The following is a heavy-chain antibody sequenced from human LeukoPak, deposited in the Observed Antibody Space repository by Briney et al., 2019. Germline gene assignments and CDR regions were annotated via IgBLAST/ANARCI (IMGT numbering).Heavy chain of an antibody. D-gene: IGHD6-13*01. J-gene: IGHJ4*02. Sequence: GESLKISCKGSGYSFTNYWIGWVRQMPGKGLECMGIIYPGDSDTKYSPSFQGQVTISADKSISTAYLQWTSLKASDTAMYYCARIPIAATGDYWGQGTLVTVSS. CDR3: ARIPIAATGDY. CDR2: IYPGDSDT. V-gene: IGHV5-51*01. CDR1: GYSFTNYW.